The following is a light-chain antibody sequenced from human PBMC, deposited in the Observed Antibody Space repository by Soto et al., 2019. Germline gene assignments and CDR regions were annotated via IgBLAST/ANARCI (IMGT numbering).Light chain of an antibody. V-gene: IGKV3-20*01. CDR3: QWYGGSQT. CDR2: GAS. Sequence: EIALTQSPGTLSLSPGERATLSCRASQSVNSLYLAWYQQKPGQAPRLLIYGASSRATSIPDRFSGSGSGTDITLTISRLEPEDFAVYYSQWYGGSQTFGGGTKVEIK. J-gene: IGKJ4*01. CDR1: QSVNSLY.